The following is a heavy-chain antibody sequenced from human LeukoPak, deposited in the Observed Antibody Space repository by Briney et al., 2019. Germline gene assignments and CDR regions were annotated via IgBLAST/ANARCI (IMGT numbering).Heavy chain of an antibody. D-gene: IGHD2-15*01. CDR1: GFSFSSYW. Sequence: GGSLRLSCAASGFSFSSYWMSWVRQAPGKGLEWVAIIKQDGSLKYYVDSVNGRFTISRDNAQNSLYLQMNSLRAEVTALYYCAKVLMGVVVAATWAFDIWGQGTMVTVSS. V-gene: IGHV3-7*01. J-gene: IGHJ3*02. CDR3: AKVLMGVVVAATWAFDI. CDR2: IKQDGSLK.